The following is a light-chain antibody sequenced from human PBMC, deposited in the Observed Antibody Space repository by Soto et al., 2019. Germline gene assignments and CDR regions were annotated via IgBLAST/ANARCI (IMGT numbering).Light chain of an antibody. Sequence: ELVLTQSPATLSLSPGARATLSCRASQSVGSSLAWYQQRHGQAPRLLIYDAFIRATGIPARFSVSESGTDLTITLGSLEPEDVEVYDGQQRSNWPLTFGQGTRLEIK. V-gene: IGKV3-11*01. J-gene: IGKJ5*01. CDR1: QSVGSS. CDR3: QQRSNWPLT. CDR2: DAF.